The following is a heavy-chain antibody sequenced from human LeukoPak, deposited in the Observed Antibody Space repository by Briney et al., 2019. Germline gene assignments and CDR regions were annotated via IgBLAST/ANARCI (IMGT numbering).Heavy chain of an antibody. V-gene: IGHV4-39*07. Sequence: SETLSLTSIVSGGSICSSSYYWGWIRQPPGRGLEWLGSIYYSGSTYNNPSLKSRGSISIDTYKSQFSLKLSSVTATDTAVYYCARWAYGDYGTRDAFDIWGEGTMVTVSS. CDR1: GGSICSSSYY. CDR2: IYYSGST. D-gene: IGHD4-17*01. J-gene: IGHJ3*02. CDR3: ARWAYGDYGTRDAFDI.